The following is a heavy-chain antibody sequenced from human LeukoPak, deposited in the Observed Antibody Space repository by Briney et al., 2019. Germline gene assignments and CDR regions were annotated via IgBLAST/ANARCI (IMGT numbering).Heavy chain of an antibody. CDR1: RFTFSSYE. J-gene: IGHJ4*02. CDR3: ARDRSTVTTWVDY. Sequence: GGSLRLSCAVSRFTFSSYEMNWVRQAPGKGLEWVSYISGSGTTIYYADSVKGRFTISRDNAKNSLYLQMNSLRAEDTAVYYCARDRSTVTTWVDYWGQGTLVTVSS. CDR2: ISGSGTTI. D-gene: IGHD4-17*01. V-gene: IGHV3-48*03.